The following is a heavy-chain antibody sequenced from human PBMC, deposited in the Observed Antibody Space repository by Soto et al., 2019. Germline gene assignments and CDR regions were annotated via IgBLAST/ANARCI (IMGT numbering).Heavy chain of an antibody. CDR1: GYSISTGFN. D-gene: IGHD2-2*01. J-gene: IGHJ4*02. V-gene: IGHV4-38-2*02. CDR3: ARDWGTRFYQLDS. CDR2: IYHSGST. Sequence: SETLSLTCAVSGYSISTGFNWAWIRQPPGKGLEWIGSIYHSGSTYYNLSLKSRVTISSDASKNQISLKLSSVTAADTALYYCARDWGTRFYQLDSWGQGTLVTVYS.